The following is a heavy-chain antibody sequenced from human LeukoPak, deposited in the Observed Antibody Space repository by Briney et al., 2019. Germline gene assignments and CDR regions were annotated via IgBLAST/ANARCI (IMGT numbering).Heavy chain of an antibody. J-gene: IGHJ6*02. CDR2: ISAYDGNT. Sequence: ASVKVSCKASGYTFTSYGISWVRQAPGQGLEWMGWISAYDGNTNYAQKLQGRVTMTTDTSTSTAYMELRSLRSDDTAVYYCARRVTAIGYYYYGMDVWGQGTTVTVSS. D-gene: IGHD2-21*02. CDR1: GYTFTSYG. CDR3: ARRVTAIGYYYYGMDV. V-gene: IGHV1-18*01.